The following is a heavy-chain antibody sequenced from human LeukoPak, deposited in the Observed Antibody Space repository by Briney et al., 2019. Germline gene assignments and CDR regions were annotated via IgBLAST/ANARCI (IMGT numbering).Heavy chain of an antibody. V-gene: IGHV3-72*01. D-gene: IGHD3-10*01. CDR1: GFTFGDHY. J-gene: IGHJ3*02. CDR3: VRGAKVRGDAFDI. Sequence: GGSLRLSCVASGFTFGDHYFDWVRQAPGKGLEWVSRLRSKAESYTTNYAAPVKGRFTISCDDSKNSLYLQMNSMKIEDSAVYYCVRGAKVRGDAFDIWGRGTAVTVSS. CDR2: LRSKAESYTT.